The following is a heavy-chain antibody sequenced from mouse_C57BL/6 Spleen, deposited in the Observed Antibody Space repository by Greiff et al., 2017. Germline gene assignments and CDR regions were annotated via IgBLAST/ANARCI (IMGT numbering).Heavy chain of an antibody. CDR2: IYPGSGST. CDR1: GYTFTSYW. D-gene: IGHD1-1*01. V-gene: IGHV1-55*01. J-gene: IGHJ2*01. Sequence: VQLQQPGAELVKPGASVKMSCKASGYTFTSYWITWVKQRPGQGLEWIGDIYPGSGSTNYNEKFKSKATLTVDTSSSTAYMQLSSLTSEDSAVYYCARESSTTVVADYFDYWGQGTTLTVSS. CDR3: ARESSTTVVADYFDY.